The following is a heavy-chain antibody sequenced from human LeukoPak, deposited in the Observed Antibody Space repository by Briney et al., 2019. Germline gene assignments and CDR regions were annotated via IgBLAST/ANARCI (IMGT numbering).Heavy chain of an antibody. J-gene: IGHJ4*02. Sequence: GGSLRLSCAASGFTFSTYWMSWVRQAPGKGLEWVANINQDGGEKFYVDSVKGRFTISRDNAKNSLYLQMNSLRAEDTAVYYCARGDKFSGDYWGQGTLVTVSS. CDR3: ARGDKFSGDY. D-gene: IGHD2-15*01. V-gene: IGHV3-7*04. CDR1: GFTFSTYW. CDR2: INQDGGEK.